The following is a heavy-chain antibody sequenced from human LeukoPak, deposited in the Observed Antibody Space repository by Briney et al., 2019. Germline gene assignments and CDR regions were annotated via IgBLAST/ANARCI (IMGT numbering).Heavy chain of an antibody. J-gene: IGHJ4*02. CDR2: INPNSGGT. D-gene: IGHD4-23*01. CDR3: ARDASPIGGNAPPGDY. Sequence: ASVKVSCKASGYTFTGYYMHWVRQAPGQGLEWMGWINPNSGGTNYAQKLQGRVTMTRDTSISTVYMELSRLRSDDTAVYYCARDASPIGGNAPPGDYWGQGTLVTVSS. V-gene: IGHV1-2*02. CDR1: GYTFTGYY.